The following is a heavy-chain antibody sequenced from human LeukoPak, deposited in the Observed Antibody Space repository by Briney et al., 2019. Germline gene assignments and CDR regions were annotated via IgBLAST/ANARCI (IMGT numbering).Heavy chain of an antibody. D-gene: IGHD3-16*02. CDR2: IWYDGRNK. J-gene: IGHJ3*02. CDR3: ARVNRGDAFDI. Sequence: PGGSLRLSCAASGFTFSSYGMHWVRQAPGQGLEWVAVIWYDGRNKFYADSLKGRFTISRDNSKNTLYLQMNSLRAEDTAVYYCARVNRGDAFDIWGQGTLVTVSS. V-gene: IGHV3-33*01. CDR1: GFTFSSYG.